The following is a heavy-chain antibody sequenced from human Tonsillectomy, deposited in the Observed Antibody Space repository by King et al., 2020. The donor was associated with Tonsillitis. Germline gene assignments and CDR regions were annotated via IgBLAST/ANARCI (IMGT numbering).Heavy chain of an antibody. CDR1: GFTFSSYG. J-gene: IGHJ3*02. Sequence: QLVQSGGGVVQPGRSLGLSCAASGFTFSSYGMHWVRQAPGKGLEWVAVISYDGSTKYYADSVKGRFTISRDNSKNTVYLQMNSLRPEDTAVYYCAKDIPQGAFDMWGQGTMVTVSS. CDR3: AKDIPQGAFDM. V-gene: IGHV3-30*18. CDR2: ISYDGSTK.